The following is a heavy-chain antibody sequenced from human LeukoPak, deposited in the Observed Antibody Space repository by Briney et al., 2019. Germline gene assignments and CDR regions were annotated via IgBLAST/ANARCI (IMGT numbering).Heavy chain of an antibody. J-gene: IGHJ5*02. D-gene: IGHD3-9*01. Sequence: ASVKVSCKASGYTFTGYYMHWVRQAPGQGLEWMGWINPNSGGTNYAQKFQGRVTMTRDTSISTAYMELSRLRSDDTAVYYCARDPVYDILTGYYLIEWYNWFDPWGQGTLVTVSS. CDR2: INPNSGGT. CDR3: ARDPVYDILTGYYLIEWYNWFDP. CDR1: GYTFTGYY. V-gene: IGHV1-2*02.